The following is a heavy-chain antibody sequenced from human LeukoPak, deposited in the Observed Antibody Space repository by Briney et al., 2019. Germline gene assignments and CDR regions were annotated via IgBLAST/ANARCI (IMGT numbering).Heavy chain of an antibody. Sequence: GGSLRLSCAASGFTFSSYGMHWVRQAPGKGLEWVAVISYDGSNKYYVDSVKGRLTISRDNSKNTLYLQMNSLRDDDTAMYYCAKETPSYGSGSLGHYWGQGTLVTVSS. CDR2: ISYDGSNK. J-gene: IGHJ4*02. D-gene: IGHD3-10*01. CDR3: AKETPSYGSGSLGHY. CDR1: GFTFSSYG. V-gene: IGHV3-30*18.